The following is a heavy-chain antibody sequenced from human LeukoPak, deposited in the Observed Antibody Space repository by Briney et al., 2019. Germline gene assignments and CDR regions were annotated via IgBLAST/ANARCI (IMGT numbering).Heavy chain of an antibody. CDR3: ARGGSGSYGVYYYMDV. J-gene: IGHJ6*03. CDR1: GGSINTGGYY. V-gene: IGHV4-31*03. D-gene: IGHD3-10*01. Sequence: SQTLSLTCTVSGGSINTGGYYWSWIHQHPGKGLEWIGYIYYSGSTYYSPSLESRLTISVDTSQNHFSLKLSSVTAADTAIYYCARGGSGSYGVYYYMDVWGKGTTVTVSS. CDR2: IYYSGST.